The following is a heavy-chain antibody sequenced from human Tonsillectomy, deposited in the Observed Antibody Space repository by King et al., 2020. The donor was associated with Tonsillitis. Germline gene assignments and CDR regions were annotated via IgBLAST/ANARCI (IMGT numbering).Heavy chain of an antibody. Sequence: VQLQESGPGLVKPSESLSLICSVSGGYIRNNYWSWIRQPPGRGLEWIGYIYHSGRTEYNPSLKSRVTISVDSSKNQFSLNLSSLTAADTAVYYCARVGGDYYDSAVYXPNWFDPWGQGTLVTVSS. CDR2: IYHSGRT. CDR3: ARVGGDYYDSAVYXPNWFDP. V-gene: IGHV4-59*01. J-gene: IGHJ5*02. D-gene: IGHD3-22*01. CDR1: GGYIRNNY.